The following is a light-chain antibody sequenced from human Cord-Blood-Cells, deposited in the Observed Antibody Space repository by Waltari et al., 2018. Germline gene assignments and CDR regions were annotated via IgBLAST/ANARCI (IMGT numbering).Light chain of an antibody. V-gene: IGKV1-39*01. J-gene: IGKJ3*01. CDR3: QQIYSTPFT. Sequence: DIQMTQSPSSLSASVGDRVTITCRASQSISSYLNWYQQKPGNAPKLLIYAASSLQSGVPSRFSGSGSGKDFTLNISSLQHEDFATYYCQQIYSTPFTFGTGTKVDIK. CDR1: QSISSY. CDR2: AAS.